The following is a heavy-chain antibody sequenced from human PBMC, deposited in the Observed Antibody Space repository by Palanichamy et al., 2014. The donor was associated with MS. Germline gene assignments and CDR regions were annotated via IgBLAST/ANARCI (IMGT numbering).Heavy chain of an antibody. Sequence: QVQLQESGPGLVKPSETLSLTCTVSGDCIGGNSYYWGWIRQPPGKGLEWIGSIYYSGSTTYNPSLKSRVTMSVDTSRNQFSLELTSLTASDTALYFCARNHSAGWYDYWGPGILVTVSS. D-gene: IGHD6-19*01. CDR1: GDCIGGNSYY. CDR3: ARNHSAGWYDY. J-gene: IGHJ4*02. V-gene: IGHV4-39*01. CDR2: IYYSGST.